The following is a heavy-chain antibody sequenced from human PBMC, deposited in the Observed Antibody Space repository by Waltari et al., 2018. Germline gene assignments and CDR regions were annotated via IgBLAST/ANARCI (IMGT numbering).Heavy chain of an antibody. CDR3: AREASGWTPHFDN. CDR2: ISGRGLST. CDR1: GFTFSDYF. Sequence: QVQLVASGGGLVKPGGSLRLSCAVSGFTFSDYFMTWLRQAPRKGLEWVSYISGRGLSTYYADSVKGRFTISRDNAKNSLYLQMNSLRDEDTAVYYCAREASGWTPHFDNWGQGTLVAVSS. V-gene: IGHV3-11*01. D-gene: IGHD6-19*01. J-gene: IGHJ4*02.